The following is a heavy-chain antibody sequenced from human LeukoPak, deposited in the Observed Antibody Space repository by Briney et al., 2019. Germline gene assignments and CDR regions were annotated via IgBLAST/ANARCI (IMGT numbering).Heavy chain of an antibody. CDR1: GGSISGHY. Sequence: LETLSRTCTVSGGSISGHYWSWIRQPPGKGLEWIGSIHYTGTTNYNPSLKSRVTISVDTSKNQFSLRLTSGTAADTALYYCARHMATVSGPFDYWGQGTLVTVSA. V-gene: IGHV4-59*08. J-gene: IGHJ4*02. CDR3: ARHMATVSGPFDY. D-gene: IGHD4-4*01. CDR2: IHYTGTT.